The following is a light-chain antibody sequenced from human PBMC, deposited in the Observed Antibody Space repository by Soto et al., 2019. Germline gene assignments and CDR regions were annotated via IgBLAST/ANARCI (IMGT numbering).Light chain of an antibody. Sequence: DIQMTRSPSTLSGSVGDRVTITCRASQTISSWLAWYQQKPGKAPKLLIYDASSLESGVPSRFSGSGSGTEFTLTISSLQSEDFAAYFCQQYNNWPPITFGQGRRPAV. CDR2: DAS. J-gene: IGKJ5*01. CDR1: QTISSW. V-gene: IGKV1-5*01. CDR3: QQYNNWPPIT.